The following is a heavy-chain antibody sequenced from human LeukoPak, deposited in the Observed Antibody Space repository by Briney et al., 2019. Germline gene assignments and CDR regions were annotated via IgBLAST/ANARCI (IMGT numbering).Heavy chain of an antibody. J-gene: IGHJ4*02. CDR1: GFTVSSNY. CDR2: IYSGGST. V-gene: IGHV3-66*01. D-gene: IGHD4-17*01. Sequence: GGSLRLSCAASGFTVSSNYMSWVRQAPGKGLEWVSVIYSGGSTYYADSVKGRFTISRDNSKNTLYLQMNSLRAEDTAVYYCARYGDPDPGYFDYWGQGTLVTVSS. CDR3: ARYGDPDPGYFDY.